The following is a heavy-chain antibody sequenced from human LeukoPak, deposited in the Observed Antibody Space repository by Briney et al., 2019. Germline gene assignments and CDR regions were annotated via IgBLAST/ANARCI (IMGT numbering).Heavy chain of an antibody. D-gene: IGHD3-10*01. CDR1: GFTFSSYW. Sequence: GGSLRLSCAASGFTFSSYWMHWVRQAPGKGLVWVSRINSDASITTHADSVKGRFTISRDNAKNTVYLQMNSLRAEDTAVYYCARGQIRGVIFWGQGTLVTVSS. CDR3: ARGQIRGVIF. J-gene: IGHJ4*02. V-gene: IGHV3-74*01. CDR2: INSDASIT.